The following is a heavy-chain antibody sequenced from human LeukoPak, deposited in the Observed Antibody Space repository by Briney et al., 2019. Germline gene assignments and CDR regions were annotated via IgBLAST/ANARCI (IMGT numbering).Heavy chain of an antibody. D-gene: IGHD4-17*01. J-gene: IGHJ1*01. CDR1: GGSISSYY. V-gene: IGHV4-59*01. Sequence: PSETLSLTCTVSGGSISSYYWSWIRQPPGKGLEWIGYIYYTRSTHYNPSLKSRVTISVDTSKNQFSLKLSSVTAADTAVYYCARAAVTTSRYFQHWGQGTLVTVSS. CDR2: IYYTRST. CDR3: ARAAVTTSRYFQH.